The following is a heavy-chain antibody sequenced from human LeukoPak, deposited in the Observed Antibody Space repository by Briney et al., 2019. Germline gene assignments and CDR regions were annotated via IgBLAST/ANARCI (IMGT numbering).Heavy chain of an antibody. Sequence: SQTLSLTCTVSGGSISSGGYYWSWIRQHPGKGLEWIGYIYYSGSTYYNPSLKSRVTISVDTSKNQFFLKLSSVTAADTAVYYCARDRAYYGSGSRMDVWGQGTTVTVSS. J-gene: IGHJ6*02. D-gene: IGHD3-10*01. CDR2: IYYSGST. CDR3: ARDRAYYGSGSRMDV. CDR1: GGSISSGGYY. V-gene: IGHV4-31*03.